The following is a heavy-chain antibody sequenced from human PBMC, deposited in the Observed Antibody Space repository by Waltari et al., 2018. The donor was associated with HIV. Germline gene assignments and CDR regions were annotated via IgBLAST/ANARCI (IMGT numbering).Heavy chain of an antibody. CDR3: AKEGIIVITDAFDI. V-gene: IGHV3-23*01. CDR1: GFTFSNYA. Sequence: EVQLLESGGGLVQPGGSLRLSCAASGFTFSNYAMSWVRQAPGKVLECVSSISGSGGSTYCAYSVKTRFTVSRDNSKDTRFLQMNSLRAEDTALYYCAKEGIIVITDAFDIWGQGTMVIVSS. D-gene: IGHD3-22*01. CDR2: ISGSGGST. J-gene: IGHJ3*02.